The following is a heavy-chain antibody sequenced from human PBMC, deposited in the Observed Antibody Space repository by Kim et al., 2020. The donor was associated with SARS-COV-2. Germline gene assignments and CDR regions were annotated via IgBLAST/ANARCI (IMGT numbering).Heavy chain of an antibody. CDR3: ARQVVRTIFGVGPFDY. Sequence: MKSRVTISVDTAKNQFSVKLSSVTAADTAVYYCARQVVRTIFGVGPFDYWGQGTLVTVSS. D-gene: IGHD3-3*01. V-gene: IGHV4-39*01. J-gene: IGHJ4*02.